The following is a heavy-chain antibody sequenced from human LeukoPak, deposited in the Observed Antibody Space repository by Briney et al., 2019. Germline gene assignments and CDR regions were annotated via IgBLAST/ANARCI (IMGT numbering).Heavy chain of an antibody. J-gene: IGHJ3*02. D-gene: IGHD5-18*01. CDR2: IYSGGST. CDR3: ARERGYSYGYVGAFDI. V-gene: IGHV3-53*01. Sequence: GGSLRLSCAASGFTFTSYYMHWVRQAPGKGLEWVSVIYSGGSTYYADSVKGRFTISRDNSKNTLYLQMNSLRAEDTAVYYCARERGYSYGYVGAFDIWGQGTMVTVSS. CDR1: GFTFTSYY.